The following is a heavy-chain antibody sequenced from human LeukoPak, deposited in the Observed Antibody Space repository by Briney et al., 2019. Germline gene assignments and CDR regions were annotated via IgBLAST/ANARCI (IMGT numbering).Heavy chain of an antibody. D-gene: IGHD1-26*01. CDR2: IYENGGTT. V-gene: IGHV3-23*01. J-gene: IGHJ4*02. CDR3: TRDSLSSYYFDN. Sequence: PGGSLRLSCVGSGFTFRSHAMSWVRQAPEKGLEFVSGIYENGGTTYYADSVKGRFTISRDNSKNSLYLQMNSLRAEDTAVYYCTRDSLSSYYFDNWGQGTLVTVSS. CDR1: GFTFRSHA.